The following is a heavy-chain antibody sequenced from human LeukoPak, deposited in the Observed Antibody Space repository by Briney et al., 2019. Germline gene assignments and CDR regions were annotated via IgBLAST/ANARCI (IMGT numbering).Heavy chain of an antibody. CDR3: ARGYCTNGVCYTGHYFDY. J-gene: IGHJ4*02. D-gene: IGHD2-8*01. V-gene: IGHV4-4*07. CDR2: IYTSGST. Sequence: SETLSLTCTVSGGSISSYYWSWIRQPAGRGLEWIGRIYTSGSTNYNPSLKSRVTMSVDASKNQFSLKLSSVTAADTAVYYCARGYCTNGVCYTGHYFDYWGQGTLVTVSS. CDR1: GGSISSYY.